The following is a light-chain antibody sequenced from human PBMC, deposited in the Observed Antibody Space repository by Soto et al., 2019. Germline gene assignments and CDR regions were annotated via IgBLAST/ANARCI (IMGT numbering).Light chain of an antibody. CDR2: SNN. CDR3: SAWDDSLNGVV. CDR1: STNIGSNT. Sequence: QSVLTQPPSASGTPGQRVTISCSRSSTNIGSNTVNWYQQLPGTAPKLLIYSNNQRPSAVPDRYSGSKSSTSASLSISGLQSEDEADYYCSAWDDSLNGVVFGGGTKLTVL. V-gene: IGLV1-44*01. J-gene: IGLJ2*01.